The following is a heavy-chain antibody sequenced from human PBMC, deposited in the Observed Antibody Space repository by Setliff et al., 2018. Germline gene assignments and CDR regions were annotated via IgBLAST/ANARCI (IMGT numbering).Heavy chain of an antibody. CDR2: VFYNGAA. Sequence: PSETLSLTCTVSGDSISDASIMAWIRQPPGKGLEFIGYVFYNGAAKYDPSLKSRVTMSVDTSKTQFSLNLNSMTTADTAVYYCARGGTYRYFDYWGQGALVTVPS. CDR1: GDSISDAS. V-gene: IGHV4-59*01. J-gene: IGHJ4*02. CDR3: ARGGTYRYFDY.